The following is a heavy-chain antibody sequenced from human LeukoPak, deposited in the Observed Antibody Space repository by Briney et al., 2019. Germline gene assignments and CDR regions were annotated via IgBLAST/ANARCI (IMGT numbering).Heavy chain of an antibody. D-gene: IGHD6-13*01. CDR1: RYTFTSYR. V-gene: IGHV1-18*01. CDR2: ISAYNGNT. CDR3: ARDRGYRQQLVIDY. Sequence: GSVKVSCKASRYTFTSYRISWVRQAPGQGLEGMGWISAYNGNTNDAQKLQGRVTMTTDTSTSTAYMELRSLRSDDTAVYYCARDRGYRQQLVIDYWGQGALVTVSS. J-gene: IGHJ4*02.